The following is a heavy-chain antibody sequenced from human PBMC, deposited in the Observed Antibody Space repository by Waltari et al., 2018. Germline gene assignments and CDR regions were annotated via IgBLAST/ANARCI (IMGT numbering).Heavy chain of an antibody. CDR3: ARVTVVTRAFDY. V-gene: IGHV4-30-2*01. CDR1: GGSIRRGGYY. J-gene: IGHJ4*02. Sequence: QVQLQESGPGLVKPSQTLSLTCPVSGGSIRRGGYYSSWIRQHPGKGLEWIGYIYHSGSTYYNPSLKSRVTISVDRSKNQFSLKLSSVTAADTAVYYCARVTVVTRAFDYWGQGTLVTVSS. CDR2: IYHSGST. D-gene: IGHD2-21*02.